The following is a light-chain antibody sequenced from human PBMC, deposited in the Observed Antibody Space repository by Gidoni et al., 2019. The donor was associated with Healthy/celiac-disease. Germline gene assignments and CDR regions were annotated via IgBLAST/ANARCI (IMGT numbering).Light chain of an antibody. CDR3: QQYRA. J-gene: IGKJ3*01. Sequence: ERVITQSPATLSVSPGERATLSCRASQSVSSNLAWYQQKPGQDPRLLIYGASTRDTGIPARFSGSGSGTEFTLTISSLQSEDFAVYYCQQYRAFGPGTKVDIK. CDR1: QSVSSN. CDR2: GAS. V-gene: IGKV3-15*01.